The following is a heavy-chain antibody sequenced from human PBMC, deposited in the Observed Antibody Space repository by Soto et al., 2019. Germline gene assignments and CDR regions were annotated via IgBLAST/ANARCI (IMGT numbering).Heavy chain of an antibody. CDR3: ARDRSTYGGGGTGEVKENWFDP. CDR2: AYYSGDT. J-gene: IGHJ5*02. CDR1: GGSISRYY. V-gene: IGHV4-59*01. Sequence: QVQLQESGPGVVKASETLSLTCSVSGGSISRYYWSWIRQPPGKGLKWIGYAYYSGDTGYNPSIPSRVTMAGDTSKNQDSLKLTSVTAADTAVYYCARDRSTYGGGGTGEVKENWFDPWGQGALVNVSS. D-gene: IGHD2-8*01.